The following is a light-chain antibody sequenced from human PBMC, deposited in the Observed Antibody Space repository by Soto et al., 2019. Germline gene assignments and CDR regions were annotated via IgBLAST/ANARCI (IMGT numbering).Light chain of an antibody. CDR3: AAWDDSLFYV. J-gene: IGLJ1*01. V-gene: IGLV1-44*01. CDR1: SSNIGSNT. Sequence: QSVLTQPPSASGTPGQRVTISCSGSSSNIGSNTVNWYQQLPGTAPKLLIYSNNQRPSGVPDRFSGSKSGTSASLAISGLQSEDEADYYCAAWDDSLFYVLGTGTKVTVL. CDR2: SNN.